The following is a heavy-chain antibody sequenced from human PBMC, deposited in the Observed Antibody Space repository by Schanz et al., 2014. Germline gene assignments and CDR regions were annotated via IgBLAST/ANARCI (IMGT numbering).Heavy chain of an antibody. CDR3: ARDEGRDGYNLAFDV. D-gene: IGHD5-12*01. CDR2: IYINSGST. Sequence: VQLLESGGGLVQPWGSLRLSCAVSGFSVSTNYMSWVRQAPGKGLEWVSSIYINSGSTNYADSVKGRFIISRDSSKNTLFLQMNSLRAEDTAVYFCARDEGRDGYNLAFDVWGQGTLVTVSS. CDR1: GFSVSTNY. V-gene: IGHV3-53*01. J-gene: IGHJ3*01.